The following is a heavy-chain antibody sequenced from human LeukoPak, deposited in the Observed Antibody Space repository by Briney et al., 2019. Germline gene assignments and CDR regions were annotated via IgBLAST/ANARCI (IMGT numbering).Heavy chain of an antibody. D-gene: IGHD1-1*01. CDR1: GYTFTGYY. J-gene: IGHJ4*02. V-gene: IGHV1-2*02. Sequence: GASVKVSCKASGYTFTGYYMHWVRQAPGQGLEWMGWINPNSGGTNYAQKFQGRVTMTRDTSISTAYMELSRLRSDDTAVYYCARATELEITLFDYWGQGTLVTVSS. CDR2: INPNSGGT. CDR3: ARATELEITLFDY.